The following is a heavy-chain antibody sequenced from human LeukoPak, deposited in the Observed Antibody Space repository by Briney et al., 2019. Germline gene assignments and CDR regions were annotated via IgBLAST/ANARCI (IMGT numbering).Heavy chain of an antibody. D-gene: IGHD5-12*01. J-gene: IGHJ5*02. V-gene: IGHV1-2*02. CDR1: GYTFTGYY. CDR3: ARVVVATIDWFDP. Sequence: ASVKVSCRASGYTFTGYYVHWVRQAPGQGLEWMGWIDPSSGGTHYVQNLQGRVTMTRDTSISTAYMELSRLRSDDTAVYYCARVVVATIDWFDPWGQGTLVTVSS. CDR2: IDPSSGGT.